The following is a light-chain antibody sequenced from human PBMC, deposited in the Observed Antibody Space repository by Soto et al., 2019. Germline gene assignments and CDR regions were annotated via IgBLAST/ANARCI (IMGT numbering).Light chain of an antibody. CDR1: QSVSSN. Sequence: EIVMTQSPATLSVSPGERATLSCRASQSVSSNLAWYQQKPGQAPRLLIYGASTRATGTPARFSGSGSGTEFTLTISSLQSEDFAVYYCQQYNNWPPSYTFGQGTKVDIK. V-gene: IGKV3-15*01. CDR3: QQYNNWPPSYT. CDR2: GAS. J-gene: IGKJ2*01.